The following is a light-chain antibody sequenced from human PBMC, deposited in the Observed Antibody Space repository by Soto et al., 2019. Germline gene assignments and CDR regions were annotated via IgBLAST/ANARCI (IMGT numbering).Light chain of an antibody. CDR1: QRVSSN. CDR2: GAS. Sequence: EIVMTQSPATLSVSPGERATLSCRASQRVSSNLAWYQQKPGQAPRLLIYGASSRAIHTPDRFSGSGSGTDFTLTISGLEPEDFAVYYCQHFGNSLWTFGQGTKVDIK. J-gene: IGKJ1*01. V-gene: IGKV3D-15*01. CDR3: QHFGNSLWT.